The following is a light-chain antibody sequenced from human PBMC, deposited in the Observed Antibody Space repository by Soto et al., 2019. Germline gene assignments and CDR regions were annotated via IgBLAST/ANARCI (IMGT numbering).Light chain of an antibody. V-gene: IGKV1-39*01. CDR3: QQSYSAPRT. J-gene: IGKJ1*01. CDR1: QSISTY. CDR2: AAS. Sequence: RVTITCRASQSISTYLNWYQQKPGKAPKLLMYAASFLQSGVPSRFSGSGSGTDFTLTISSLQPEDFATYFCQQSYSAPRTFGQGTKVDIK.